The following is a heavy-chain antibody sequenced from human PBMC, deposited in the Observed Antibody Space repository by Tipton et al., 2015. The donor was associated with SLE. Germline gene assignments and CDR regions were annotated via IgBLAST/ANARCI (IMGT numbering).Heavy chain of an antibody. Sequence: TLSLTCTVSSGSISSSSHYWGWIRQPPGKGLEWIGSVHYSGNTYYNPSLKSRVSVSVDTSRNQFSLKLSFVTAADTAVYYCARDEYRYDTTGYHLLGHFDFWGQGTLVTVSS. D-gene: IGHD3-22*01. J-gene: IGHJ4*02. CDR3: ARDEYRYDTTGYHLLGHFDF. CDR2: VHYSGNT. CDR1: SGSISSSSHY. V-gene: IGHV4-39*07.